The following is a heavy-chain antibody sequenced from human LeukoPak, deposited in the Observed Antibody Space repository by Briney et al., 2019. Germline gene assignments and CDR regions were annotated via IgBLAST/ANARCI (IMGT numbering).Heavy chain of an antibody. V-gene: IGHV3-53*01. CDR3: ARSPPASPFDY. J-gene: IGHJ4*02. CDR1: GFTVSRNY. Sequence: GGSLRLSCTASGFTVSRNYMSWVRQAPGKGLEWVSVIYSGGDTYYADSVKDRFTISRDISENTLYLQMDNLRAEDTAFYYCARSPPASPFDYWGQGTLVTVSS. D-gene: IGHD2-2*01. CDR2: IYSGGDT.